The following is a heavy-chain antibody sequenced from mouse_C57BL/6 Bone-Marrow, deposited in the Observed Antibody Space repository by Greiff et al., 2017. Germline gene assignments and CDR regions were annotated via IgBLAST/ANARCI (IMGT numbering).Heavy chain of an antibody. D-gene: IGHD1-2*01. CDR2: INPSTGGT. CDR1: GYSFTGYY. J-gene: IGHJ2*01. V-gene: IGHV1-42*01. CDR3: ARSHYYGFDY. Sequence: VQLQQSGPELVKPGASVKISCKASGYSFTGYYMNWVKQSPEKSLEWIGEINPSTGGTTYNQKFKAKATLTVDKSSSTAYMQLKSLTSEDSAVYYCARSHYYGFDYWGQGTTLTGSS.